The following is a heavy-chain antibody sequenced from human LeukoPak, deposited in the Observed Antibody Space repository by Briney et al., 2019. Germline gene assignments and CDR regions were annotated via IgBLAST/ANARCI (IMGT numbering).Heavy chain of an antibody. CDR3: ARGPLNPLYSSGPRGVYYYYMDV. D-gene: IGHD6-19*01. V-gene: IGHV7-4-1*02. CDR1: GYTFTSYA. CDR2: INTNTGNP. Sequence: ASVKVSCKASGYTFTSYAMNWVRQAPGQGLEWMGWINTNTGNPTYAQGFTGRFVFSLDTSVSTAYLQISSLKAEDTAVYYCARGPLNPLYSSGPRGVYYYYMDVWGKGTTVTVSS. J-gene: IGHJ6*03.